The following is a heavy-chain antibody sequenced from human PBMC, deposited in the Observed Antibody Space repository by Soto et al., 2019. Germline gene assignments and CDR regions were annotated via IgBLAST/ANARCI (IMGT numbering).Heavy chain of an antibody. CDR3: TTATGRSAFDI. J-gene: IGHJ3*02. Sequence: GGSLRLSCAASGFTFSNAWMSWVRQAPGKGLEWVGRIKSKTDGGTTDYAAPVKGRFTISRDDSKNTLYLQMNSLKTEDKAVYYCTTATGRSAFDIWGQGTMVTVSS. V-gene: IGHV3-15*01. CDR2: IKSKTDGGTT. D-gene: IGHD3-10*01. CDR1: GFTFSNAW.